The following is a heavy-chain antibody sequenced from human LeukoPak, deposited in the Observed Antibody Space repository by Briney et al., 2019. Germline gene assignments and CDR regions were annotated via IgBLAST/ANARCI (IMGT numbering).Heavy chain of an antibody. Sequence: RAGESLKISCKGSGYSFTSYWIGWVRQMPGKGLEWMGIIYPGDSDTRYSPSFQGQVTISADKSISTAYLQWSSLKASDTAMYYCARQVSRSYWRSVGPPHWYFDLWGRGTLVTVSS. D-gene: IGHD2-8*02. V-gene: IGHV5-51*01. CDR3: ARQVSRSYWRSVGPPHWYFDL. J-gene: IGHJ2*01. CDR2: IYPGDSDT. CDR1: GYSFTSYW.